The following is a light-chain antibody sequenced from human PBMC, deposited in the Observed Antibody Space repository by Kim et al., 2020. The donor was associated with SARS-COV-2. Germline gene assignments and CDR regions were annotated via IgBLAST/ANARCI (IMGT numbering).Light chain of an antibody. CDR3: QTWGTGTWV. Sequence: ASVKLTCTLSRGHTAYAIAWLQQQPAEGPRYLMKLNSDGSHTRGDGIPDRFSGSSSGAERYLTISSLQSEDEADYFCQTWGTGTWVFGGGTQLTVL. J-gene: IGLJ3*02. CDR2: LNSDGSH. V-gene: IGLV4-69*01. CDR1: RGHTAYA.